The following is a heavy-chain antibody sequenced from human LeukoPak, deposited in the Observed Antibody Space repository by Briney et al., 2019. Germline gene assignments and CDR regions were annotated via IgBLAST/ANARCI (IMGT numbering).Heavy chain of an antibody. J-gene: IGHJ4*02. CDR2: INHSGST. CDR3: ARGLAGWRPAIYFDY. V-gene: IGHV4-34*01. D-gene: IGHD2-2*01. CDR1: GGSFGGYY. Sequence: PSETLSLTCAVYGGSFGGYYWSWIRQPPGKGLEWIGEINHSGSTNYNPSLKSRVTISVDTSKNQFSLKLSSVTAADTAVYYCARGLAGWRPAIYFDYWGQGALVTVSS.